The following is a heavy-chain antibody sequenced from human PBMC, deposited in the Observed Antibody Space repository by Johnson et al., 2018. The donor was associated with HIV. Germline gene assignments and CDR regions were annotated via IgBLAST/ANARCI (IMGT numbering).Heavy chain of an antibody. D-gene: IGHD4-11*01. V-gene: IGHV3-7*03. J-gene: IGHJ3*02. CDR2: INQYGSEE. CDR1: GFTFSSHW. Sequence: VQLVESGGALVQPGGSLRLSCAASGFTFSSHWMHWVRQAPGKGLEWVANINQYGSEEYYVDSVKGRFTISRDNAKNSMYLQMNTLNAEDTAVYYCASSTVMMTDDAFDIWGQGTVVTVSP. CDR3: ASSTVMMTDDAFDI.